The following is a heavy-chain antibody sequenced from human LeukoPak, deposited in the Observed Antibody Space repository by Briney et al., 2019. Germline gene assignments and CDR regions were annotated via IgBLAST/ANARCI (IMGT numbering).Heavy chain of an antibody. CDR3: ARGTTVTTGELDY. V-gene: IGHV1-2*06. D-gene: IGHD4-17*01. CDR1: GYTFTGYY. J-gene: IGHJ4*02. Sequence: ASVKVSCKASGYTFTGYYMHWVRQAPGQGLEGMGRINPNSGGTNYAQKFQGRVTMTRDTSISTAYMELSRLRSDDTAVYYCARGTTVTTGELDYWGQGTLVTVSS. CDR2: INPNSGGT.